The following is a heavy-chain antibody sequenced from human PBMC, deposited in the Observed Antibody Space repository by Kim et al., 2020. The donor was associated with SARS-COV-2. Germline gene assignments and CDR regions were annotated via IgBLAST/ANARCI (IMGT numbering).Heavy chain of an antibody. D-gene: IGHD3-9*01. CDR1: GGPFSSHP. Sequence: SVKVSCKASGGPFSSHPFSWVRQAPGQGFECMGRIIPILDIVNYAQNFQGRVTITADKSTSTAYMELSSLKSEDTAVYYCTRDRGRKDGSVFEVWGQGALVTVAS. CDR3: TRDRGRKDGSVFEV. CDR2: IIPILDIV. V-gene: IGHV1-69*04. J-gene: IGHJ4*02.